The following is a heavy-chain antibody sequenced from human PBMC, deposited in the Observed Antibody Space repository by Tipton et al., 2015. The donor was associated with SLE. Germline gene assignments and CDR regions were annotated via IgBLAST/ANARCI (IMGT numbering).Heavy chain of an antibody. V-gene: IGHV3-48*01. J-gene: IGHJ4*02. CDR1: GFTLSAYN. CDR2: ISSSSTTI. CDR3: ASFGGNPRLDN. Sequence: SLRLSCSASGFTLSAYNMNWVRQAPGKGLEWVSYISSSSTTIYYADSVRGRFTVSRDNAKNSLYLQMNSLRADDTAVYYWASFGGNPRLDNWGQGTLVTVSS. D-gene: IGHD4-23*01.